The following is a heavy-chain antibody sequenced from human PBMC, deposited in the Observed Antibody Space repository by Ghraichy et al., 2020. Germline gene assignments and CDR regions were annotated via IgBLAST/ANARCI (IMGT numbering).Heavy chain of an antibody. CDR3: AKHDASLVRGVIYYYYYGMDV. D-gene: IGHD3-10*01. CDR2: ISGSGGST. Sequence: GESLNISCAASGFTFSSCAMSWVRQAPGKGPEWVSAISGSGGSTYYADSMKGRFTISRDNSKNTLSLQMNSLRAEDTAVYYCAKHDASLVRGVIYYYYYGMDVWGQGTTVTVSS. CDR1: GFTFSSCA. J-gene: IGHJ6*02. V-gene: IGHV3-23*01.